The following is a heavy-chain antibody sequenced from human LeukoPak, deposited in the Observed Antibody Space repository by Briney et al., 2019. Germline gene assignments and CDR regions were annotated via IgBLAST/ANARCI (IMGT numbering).Heavy chain of an antibody. V-gene: IGHV4-59*01. Sequence: SETLSLTCTVSGGSISTYYWSWIRQPPGKGLEWIGNIYYGGSTNYNPSLKSRVTISVDTSKNQFSLKLTSVTAADTAVYYCARASGPTYGSDYWGQGTLVTVSS. CDR2: IYYGGST. CDR3: ARASGPTYGSDY. J-gene: IGHJ4*02. D-gene: IGHD6-25*01. CDR1: GGSISTYY.